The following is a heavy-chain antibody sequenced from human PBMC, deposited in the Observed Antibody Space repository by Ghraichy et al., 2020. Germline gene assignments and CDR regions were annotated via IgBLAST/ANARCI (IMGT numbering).Heavy chain of an antibody. D-gene: IGHD3-22*01. J-gene: IGHJ4*02. Sequence: SETLSLTCTVSGGSISSYYWSWIRQPPGKGLEWIGYIYYSGSTNYNPSLKSRVTISVDTSKNQFSLKLSSVTAADTAVYYCARTNGYYSHDYWGQGTLVTVSS. CDR1: GGSISSYY. CDR2: IYYSGST. V-gene: IGHV4-59*08. CDR3: ARTNGYYSHDY.